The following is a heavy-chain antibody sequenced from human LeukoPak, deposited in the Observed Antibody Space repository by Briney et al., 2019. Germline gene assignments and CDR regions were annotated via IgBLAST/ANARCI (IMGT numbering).Heavy chain of an antibody. J-gene: IGHJ4*02. V-gene: IGHV3-53*01. Sequence: PGGSLRLSCAASGFTVSSNYMSWVRQAPGKGLEWVSIIYSGGSTYYADSVKGRFTISRDNAKNSLSLQMHSLRAEDTAVYYCARAISPLFEYWGQGTLVAVSS. CDR1: GFTVSSNY. CDR2: IYSGGST. CDR3: ARAISPLFEY. D-gene: IGHD2-21*01.